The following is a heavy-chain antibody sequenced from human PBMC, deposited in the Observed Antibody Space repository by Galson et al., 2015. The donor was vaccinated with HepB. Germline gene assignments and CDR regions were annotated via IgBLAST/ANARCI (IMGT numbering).Heavy chain of an antibody. CDR2: IYWDDDK. CDR3: AHSPDCSSTSCFYYSGYEPYFDY. CDR1: GFSLSTSGVG. J-gene: IGHJ4*02. V-gene: IGHV2-5*02. Sequence: PALVKPTQTLTLTCTFSGFSLSTSGVGVGWIRQPPGKALEWLALIYWDDDKRYSPSLKSRLTITKDTSKNQVVLTMTNMDPVDTATYYCAHSPDCSSTSCFYYSGYEPYFDYWGQGTLVTVSS. D-gene: IGHD2-2*01.